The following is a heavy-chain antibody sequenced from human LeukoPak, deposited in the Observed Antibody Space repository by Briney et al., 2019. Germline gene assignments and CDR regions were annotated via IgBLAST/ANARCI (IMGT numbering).Heavy chain of an antibody. Sequence: GGSLRLSCTASGFTFGDYAMSWFRQAPGKGLEGVGFIRSKAYGGTTEYAASVKGRFTISRDDSKSIAYLQMNSLKTEDTAVYYCSRDALIVVVDRLRHFDYWGQGTLVTVSS. CDR3: SRDALIVVVDRLRHFDY. J-gene: IGHJ4*02. CDR1: GFTFGDYA. CDR2: IRSKAYGGTT. V-gene: IGHV3-49*03. D-gene: IGHD3-22*01.